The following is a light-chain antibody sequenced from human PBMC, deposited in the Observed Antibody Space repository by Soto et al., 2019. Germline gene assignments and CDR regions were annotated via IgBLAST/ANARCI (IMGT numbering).Light chain of an antibody. J-gene: IGKJ1*01. CDR1: QGISSW. Sequence: DIQMTQSPSSVSASVGDRVTITCRASQGISSWLAWYQQQPGKAPKLLIYAASYLEGGVPSRFSGSGSGTDFTLTISSLQPEDFATYYCLQSDSTPWTFGQGTKVDIK. V-gene: IGKV1-12*01. CDR3: LQSDSTPWT. CDR2: AAS.